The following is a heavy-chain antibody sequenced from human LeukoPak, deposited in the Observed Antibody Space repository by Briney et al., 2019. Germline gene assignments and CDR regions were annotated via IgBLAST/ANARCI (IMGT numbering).Heavy chain of an antibody. CDR1: GFTFSSYA. CDR3: AKDRSGSYLDY. Sequence: GGSLRLSRAASGFTFSSYAMSWVRQAPGKGLEWVSAISGSGGSTYYADSVEGRFTISRDNSKNTLYLQMNSLRAEDTAVYYCAKDRSGSYLDYWGQGTLVTVSS. J-gene: IGHJ4*02. V-gene: IGHV3-23*01. CDR2: ISGSGGST. D-gene: IGHD1-26*01.